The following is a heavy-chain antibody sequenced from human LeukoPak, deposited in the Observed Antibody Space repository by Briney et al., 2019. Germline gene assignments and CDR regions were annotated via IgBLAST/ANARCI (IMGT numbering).Heavy chain of an antibody. CDR2: IYHSRST. D-gene: IGHD3-10*01. Sequence: SETLSLTCTVSGGSISSGGYYWSWIRQPPGKGLEWIGYIYHSRSTYYNPSLKSRVTISVDRSKNQFSLKLSSVTAADTAVYYCARESGQGWFDPWGQGTLVTVSS. CDR1: GGSISSGGYY. CDR3: ARESGQGWFDP. V-gene: IGHV4-30-2*01. J-gene: IGHJ5*02.